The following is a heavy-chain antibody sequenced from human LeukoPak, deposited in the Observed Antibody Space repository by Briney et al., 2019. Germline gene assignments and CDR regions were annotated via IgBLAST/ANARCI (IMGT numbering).Heavy chain of an antibody. J-gene: IGHJ6*02. CDR3: ARDSLRTATAIPYYYYGMDV. V-gene: IGHV3-30-3*01. D-gene: IGHD2-21*02. CDR1: GFTFSSYA. CDR2: ISYDGSNK. Sequence: GGSLRLSCAASGFTFSSYAMHWVRKAPGKGLEWVAVISYDGSNKYYADSVKGRFTISRDNSKNTLYLQMNSLRAEDTAVYYCARDSLRTATAIPYYYYGMDVWGQGTTVTVSS.